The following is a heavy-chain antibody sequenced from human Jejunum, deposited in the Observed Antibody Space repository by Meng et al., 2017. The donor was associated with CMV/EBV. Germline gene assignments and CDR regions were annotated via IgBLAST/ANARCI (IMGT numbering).Heavy chain of an antibody. CDR2: INADGTTS. Sequence: SGFAFSGDWMHWVRQAPGKGLMLVSRINADGTTSGYADSVKGRFTISRDNANNMLYLQLDSLRAEDTAVYYCVTNLYWSTDGCRNYWGQGTLVTVSS. V-gene: IGHV3-74*01. CDR1: GFAFSGDW. J-gene: IGHJ4*02. D-gene: IGHD2-2*01. CDR3: VTNLYWSTDGCRNY.